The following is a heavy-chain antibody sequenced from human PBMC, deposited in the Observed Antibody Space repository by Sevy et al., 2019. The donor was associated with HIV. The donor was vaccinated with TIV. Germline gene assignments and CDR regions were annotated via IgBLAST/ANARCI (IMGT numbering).Heavy chain of an antibody. V-gene: IGHV3-15*01. D-gene: IGHD1-26*01. CDR1: GFTFSNAW. Sequence: GSLRLSCAASGFTFSNAWMSWVRQAPGKGLEWVGRIKSKTKGATRDFAAPVKGRLLISRDDSRNTVYLQMNSLKTEDTAVYYCTAGVGASDFDYWGQGTLVTVSS. J-gene: IGHJ4*02. CDR3: TAGVGASDFDY. CDR2: IKSKTKGATR.